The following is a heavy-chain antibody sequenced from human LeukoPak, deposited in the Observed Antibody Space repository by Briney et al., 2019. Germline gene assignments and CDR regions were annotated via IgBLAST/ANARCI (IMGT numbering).Heavy chain of an antibody. D-gene: IGHD5-18*01. Sequence: GGSLRLSCAASGFTASSNYMSWVRQAPGKGLEWVSVIYSGGSTYYADSVKGRFTISRDNSKNTLYLQMNSLRAEDTAVYYCARDRYSYGPQDYWGQGTLVTVSS. CDR2: IYSGGST. CDR3: ARDRYSYGPQDY. CDR1: GFTASSNY. J-gene: IGHJ4*02. V-gene: IGHV3-53*01.